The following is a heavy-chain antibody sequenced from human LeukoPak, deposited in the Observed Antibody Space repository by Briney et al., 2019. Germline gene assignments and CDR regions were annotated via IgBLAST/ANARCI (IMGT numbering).Heavy chain of an antibody. J-gene: IGHJ5*02. D-gene: IGHD3-10*01. CDR3: ARDMYLPPMVRENWFDP. CDR1: GYTFTSYY. CDR2: INPTGGST. Sequence: ASVKVSCKASGYTFTSYYMDWVRQAPGQGLEWMGLINPTGGSTSYEQKYQGRVTMTRDTATSTVYMELSSLRSEDTAVYYCARDMYLPPMVRENWFDPWGQGTLVTVSS. V-gene: IGHV1-46*03.